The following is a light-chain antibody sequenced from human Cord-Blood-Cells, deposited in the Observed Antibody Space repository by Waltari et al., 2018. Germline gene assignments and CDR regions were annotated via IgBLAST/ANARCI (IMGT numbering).Light chain of an antibody. CDR1: QSVSSSY. CDR2: GAS. CDR3: QQYGSSPT. Sequence: EIVLTQSPGTLSLSPGERATLSCRARQSVSSSYLAWYQQKPGQAPRLLIYGASSRATGIPDRFSGSWSGTDFTLTISRLEPEDFAVYYCQQYGSSPTFGQGTKVEIK. J-gene: IGKJ1*01. V-gene: IGKV3-20*01.